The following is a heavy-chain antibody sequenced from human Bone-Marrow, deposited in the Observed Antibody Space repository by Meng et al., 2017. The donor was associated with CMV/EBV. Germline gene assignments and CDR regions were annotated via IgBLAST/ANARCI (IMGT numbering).Heavy chain of an antibody. J-gene: IGHJ3*02. V-gene: IGHV3-30-3*01. CDR2: ISYDGSNK. D-gene: IGHD2-2*01. CDR3: ARDHCSSTSCYRDAFDI. Sequence: GESLKISCAASGFTFSSYAMHWVRQAPGKGLEWVAVISYDGSNKYYADSVKGRFTISRDNSKNTLYLQMNSLRAEDTAVYYCARDHCSSTSCYRDAFDIWGQATMVTVSS. CDR1: GFTFSSYA.